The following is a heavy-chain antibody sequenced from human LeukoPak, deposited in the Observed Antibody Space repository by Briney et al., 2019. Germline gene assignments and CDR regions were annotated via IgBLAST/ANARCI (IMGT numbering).Heavy chain of an antibody. D-gene: IGHD4-23*01. CDR3: ARVGGNSESYGWFDP. CDR2: IYSTGTN. V-gene: IGHV4-4*07. Sequence: SETLSLTCTVSGGSMSGYYWSWIRQSAGKGLEWIGHIYSTGTNNYNPSLRCRVTLSVDTSKNQFSLKLRSVTAADTAVYYCARVGGNSESYGWFDPWGQGSLVTVSS. CDR1: GGSMSGYY. J-gene: IGHJ5*02.